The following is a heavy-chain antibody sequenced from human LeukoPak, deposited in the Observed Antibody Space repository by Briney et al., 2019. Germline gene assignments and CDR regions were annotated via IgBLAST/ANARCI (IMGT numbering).Heavy chain of an antibody. CDR3: ANPFAFCSTSCPPFDY. D-gene: IGHD2-2*01. V-gene: IGHV3-21*01. CDR2: ISSSSSYI. Sequence: PGGSLRLSCAASGFTFSSYSMNWVRQAPGKGLEWVSSISSSSSYIYYADSVKGRFTISRDNAKNSLYLRMNSLRAEDTGVYYCANPFAFCSTSCPPFDYWGQGTLVTVSA. CDR1: GFTFSSYS. J-gene: IGHJ4*02.